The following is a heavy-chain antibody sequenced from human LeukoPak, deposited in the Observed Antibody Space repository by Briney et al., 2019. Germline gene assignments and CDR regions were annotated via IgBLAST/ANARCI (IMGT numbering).Heavy chain of an antibody. J-gene: IGHJ4*02. V-gene: IGHV4-30-2*01. CDR2: INHSGST. CDR1: GGSISSGGYY. Sequence: SQTLSLTCTVSGGSISSGGYYWSWIRQPPGKGLEWIGEINHSGSTNYNPSLKSRVTISVDTSKNQFSLKLSSVTAADTAVYYCASLRRYYDSNLIDYWGQGTLVTVSS. CDR3: ASLRRYYDSNLIDY. D-gene: IGHD3-22*01.